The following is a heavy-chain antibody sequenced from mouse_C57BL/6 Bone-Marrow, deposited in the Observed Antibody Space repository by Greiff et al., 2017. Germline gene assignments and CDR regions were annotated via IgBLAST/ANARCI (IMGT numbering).Heavy chain of an antibody. V-gene: IGHV14-4*01. J-gene: IGHJ2*01. CDR1: GFNIKDDY. D-gene: IGHD2-3*01. CDR2: IDPEIGDT. Sequence: LVESGAELVRPGASVKLSCTASGFNIKDDYIHWVKQRPEQGLEWIGWIDPEIGDTEYASKFQGKATITSDTSSHTAYLQLSSLTSEDTAVYYCSSFDGNYFDFWGQGTPLTVAS. CDR3: SSFDGNYFDF.